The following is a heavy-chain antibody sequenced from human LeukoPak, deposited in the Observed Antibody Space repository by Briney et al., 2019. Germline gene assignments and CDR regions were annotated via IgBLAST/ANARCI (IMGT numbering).Heavy chain of an antibody. CDR1: GLTFSGYG. V-gene: IGHV3-33*05. CDR3: AGGLYTNGWYYFDY. D-gene: IGHD6-19*01. CDR2: LSYGGTNK. Sequence: GESLKISCAASGLTFSGYGIHWVRQAPGKGLEWVAFLSYGGTNKFYADSVKGRFTISGDSSKNTLYLQMNTLRADDTAVYYCAGGLYTNGWYYFDYWGQGTLVTVSS. J-gene: IGHJ4*02.